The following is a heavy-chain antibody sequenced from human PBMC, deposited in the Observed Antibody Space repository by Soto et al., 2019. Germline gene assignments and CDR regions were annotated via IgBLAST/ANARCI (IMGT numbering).Heavy chain of an antibody. V-gene: IGHV4-59*01. CDR3: ARGERLGLDY. D-gene: IGHD6-19*01. J-gene: IGHJ4*02. CDR2: ISYSGGT. CDR1: GASISSYY. Sequence: LETLSLTCTVSGASISSYYLSWIRQSPGKGLEWIGYISYSGGTNYNPSLRGRVTISLDTSKNQFSLKLNSLTAEDTAMYYCARGERLGLDYWGQGTLVTVSS.